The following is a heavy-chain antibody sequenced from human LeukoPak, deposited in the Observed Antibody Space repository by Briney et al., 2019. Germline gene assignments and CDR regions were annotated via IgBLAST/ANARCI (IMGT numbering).Heavy chain of an antibody. CDR2: IYHSGST. D-gene: IGHD3-22*01. CDR1: GGSISSGGYS. J-gene: IGHJ3*02. V-gene: IGHV4-30-2*01. Sequence: PSQTLSLTCAVSGGSISSGGYSWSWIRQPPGKGLKWIGYIYHSGSTYYNPSLKSRVTISVDRSKNQFSLKLSSVTAADTAVYYCARSYDSSGYPDAFDIWGQGTMVTVSS. CDR3: ARSYDSSGYPDAFDI.